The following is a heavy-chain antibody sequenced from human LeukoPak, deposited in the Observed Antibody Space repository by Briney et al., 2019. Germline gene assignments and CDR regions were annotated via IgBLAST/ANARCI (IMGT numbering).Heavy chain of an antibody. J-gene: IGHJ4*02. CDR1: GGTFSSYA. D-gene: IGHD3-22*01. CDR2: IIPIFGTA. Sequence: SVKVSCKASGGTFSSYAISWVRQAPGQGLEWMGGIIPIFGTANYAQKFQGRVTITADESTSTAYMELSSVRSEDTAVYYCATNHYYDSSGSVDYWGQGTLVTVSS. CDR3: ATNHYYDSSGSVDY. V-gene: IGHV1-69*13.